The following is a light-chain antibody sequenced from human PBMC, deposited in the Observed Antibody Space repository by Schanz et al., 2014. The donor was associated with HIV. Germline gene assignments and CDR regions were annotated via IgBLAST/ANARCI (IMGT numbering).Light chain of an antibody. CDR3: QTWGTGIQV. CDR1: SGHSSYA. V-gene: IGLV4-69*02. CDR2: VNSDVGH. Sequence: QSVLTQSPSASASLGASVKLTCTLSSGHSSYAIAWHQQQPGKGPRFLMKVNSDVGHTKGDGIPDRFSGSSSGAERYLTISSLQSEDEADYYCQTWGTGIQVFGGGTKLTVL. J-gene: IGLJ3*02.